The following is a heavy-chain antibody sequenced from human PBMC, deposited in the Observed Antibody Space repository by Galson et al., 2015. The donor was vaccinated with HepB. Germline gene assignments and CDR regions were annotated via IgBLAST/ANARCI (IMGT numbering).Heavy chain of an antibody. V-gene: IGHV4-34*01. CDR1: GGSFSGYY. CDR3: ARGPYYGGPASY. J-gene: IGHJ4*02. CDR2: INHSGST. Sequence: ETLSLTCAVYGGSFSGYYWSWIRQPPGKGLEWIGEINHSGSTNYNPSLKSRVTISVDTSKNQFSLKLSSATAADTAVYYCARGPYYGGPASYWGQGTLVTVSS. D-gene: IGHD4-23*01.